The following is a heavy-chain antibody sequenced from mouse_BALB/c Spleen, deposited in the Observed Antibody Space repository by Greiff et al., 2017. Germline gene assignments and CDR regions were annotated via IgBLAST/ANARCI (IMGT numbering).Heavy chain of an antibody. Sequence: VKLVESGPGLVAPSQSLSITCTVSGFSLTDYGVSWIRQPPGKGLEWLGVIWGGGSTYYNSALKSRLSISKDNSKSQVFLKMNSLQTDDTAMYYCAKHPYGYGTWFAYWGQGTLVTVSA. CDR1: GFSLTDYG. J-gene: IGHJ3*01. D-gene: IGHD2-2*01. V-gene: IGHV2-6-5*01. CDR2: IWGGGST. CDR3: AKHPYGYGTWFAY.